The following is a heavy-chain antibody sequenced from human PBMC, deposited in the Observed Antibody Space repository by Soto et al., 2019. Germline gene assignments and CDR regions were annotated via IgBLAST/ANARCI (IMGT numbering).Heavy chain of an antibody. CDR1: GYPFTTSY. V-gene: IGHV1-2*02. Sequence: QVQLVQSGPEVKIPGASVKVSCKASGYPFTTSYIHWVRQAPGQGLEWLGWVSPNNGRTLDAQKFKGRVPLTSDTSLTTAYRDLGRLTSDDTAIYFCARVEGSASSTGDWGQGTLITVSS. J-gene: IGHJ4*02. D-gene: IGHD6-6*01. CDR2: VSPNNGRT. CDR3: ARVEGSASSTGD.